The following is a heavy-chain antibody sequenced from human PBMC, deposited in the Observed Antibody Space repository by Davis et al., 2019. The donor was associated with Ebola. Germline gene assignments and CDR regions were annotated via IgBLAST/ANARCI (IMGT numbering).Heavy chain of an antibody. Sequence: GESLKISCAASGFIFDDYAMTWVRQAPGKGLEWVSGLNWNGGSTGYADSVKGRFTISRDNGKNSLYLQMNTLRADDTALYFCARVRVDCSGGSCYSLFDYWGQGTLVTVSS. V-gene: IGHV3-20*04. CDR1: GFIFDDYA. CDR3: ARVRVDCSGGSCYSLFDY. J-gene: IGHJ4*02. D-gene: IGHD2-15*01. CDR2: LNWNGGST.